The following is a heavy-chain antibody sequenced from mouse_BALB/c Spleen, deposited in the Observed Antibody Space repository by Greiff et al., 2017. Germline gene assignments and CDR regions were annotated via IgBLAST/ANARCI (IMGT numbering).Heavy chain of an antibody. V-gene: IGHV5-6*02. CDR3: ARGDYGSSLFAY. CDR1: GFTFSSYG. Sequence: DVKLVESGGDLVKPGGSLKLSCAASGFTFSSYGMSWVRQTPDKRLEWVATISSGGSYSYYPDSVKGRFTISRDNAKNTLYLQMSSLKSEDTAMYYCARGDYGSSLFAYWGQGTLVTVSA. D-gene: IGHD1-1*01. J-gene: IGHJ3*01. CDR2: ISSGGSYS.